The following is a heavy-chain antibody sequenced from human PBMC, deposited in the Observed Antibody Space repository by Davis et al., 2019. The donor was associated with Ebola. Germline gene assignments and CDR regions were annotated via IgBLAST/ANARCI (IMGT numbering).Heavy chain of an antibody. CDR1: GFTFSSYA. J-gene: IGHJ6*02. CDR2: ISYDGSNK. D-gene: IGHD3-3*01. CDR3: AKDRNGYSGMDV. V-gene: IGHV3-30-3*01. Sequence: GESLKISCAASGFTFSSYALHWVRQAPGKGLEWVAVISYDGSNKYSSDSVKGRFTISSDNAKNSLYLQMNSLRAEDTAVYYCAKDRNGYSGMDVWGQGTTVTVSS.